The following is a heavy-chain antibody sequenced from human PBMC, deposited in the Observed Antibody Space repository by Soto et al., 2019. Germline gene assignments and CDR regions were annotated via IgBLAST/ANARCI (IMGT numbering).Heavy chain of an antibody. CDR2: IKSKTDGGTT. CDR1: GLTFSNAW. Sequence: GGSLRLSCAASGLTFSNAWMNWVRQAPGKGLEWVGRIKSKTDGGTTDYAAPVKGRFTISRDDSKNTLYLQMNSLKTEDTAVYYCTTDPYPATDYYDSSGYPVVDYWGQGTLVTVSS. J-gene: IGHJ4*02. D-gene: IGHD3-22*01. CDR3: TTDPYPATDYYDSSGYPVVDY. V-gene: IGHV3-15*07.